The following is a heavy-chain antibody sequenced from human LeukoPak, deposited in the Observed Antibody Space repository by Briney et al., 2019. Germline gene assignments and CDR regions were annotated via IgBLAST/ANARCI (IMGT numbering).Heavy chain of an antibody. Sequence: PGGSLRLSCAASGFTFSSYAMTWVRQAPGKGLEWVSGISGSGVSTYYADFVKGRFTISRDNSKNTLYLHMNSLRAEDTALYYCAKETGIILVRGAVDYWGQGTLVTVSS. CDR2: ISGSGVST. CDR1: GFTFSSYA. CDR3: AKETGIILVRGAVDY. V-gene: IGHV3-23*01. D-gene: IGHD3-10*01. J-gene: IGHJ4*02.